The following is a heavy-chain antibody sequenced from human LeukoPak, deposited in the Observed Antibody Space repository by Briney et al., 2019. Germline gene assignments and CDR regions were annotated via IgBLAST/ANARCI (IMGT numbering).Heavy chain of an antibody. Sequence: GGSLRLSCAASGFTYRSYSMNWVRQTPRKGLEWVSSISDNSNYIYYADSVKGRFTISRDNAKNSLYLQMNSLRVEDTAVYYCARDQGDFWGQGTLVTVSS. CDR3: ARDQGDF. V-gene: IGHV3-21*01. J-gene: IGHJ4*02. CDR1: GFTYRSYS. CDR2: ISDNSNYI.